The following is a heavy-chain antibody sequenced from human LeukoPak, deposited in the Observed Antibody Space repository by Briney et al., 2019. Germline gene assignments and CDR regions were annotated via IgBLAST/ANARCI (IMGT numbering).Heavy chain of an antibody. J-gene: IGHJ4*02. CDR2: IYTSGST. V-gene: IGHV4-4*07. CDR1: GGSISSYY. D-gene: IGHD6-19*01. CDR3: ARDRVAVAVTGGGY. Sequence: SETLSLTCTVSGGSISSYYWSWIRQPAGKELEWIGRIYTSGSTNYNPSLKSRVTISGDTSKNQFSLKLSSVTAADTAVYYCARDRVAVAVTGGGYWGQGTLVTVSS.